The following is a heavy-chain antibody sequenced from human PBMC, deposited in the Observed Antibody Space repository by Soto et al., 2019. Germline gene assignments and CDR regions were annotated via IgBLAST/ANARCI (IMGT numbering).Heavy chain of an antibody. CDR1: GFIFTNYG. Sequence: QVQLVESGGGVVQPGSSLRLYCEASGFIFTNYGMHWVRQAPGKGLEWLAVLSYDGNIQYYADSVRGRFTISRDNSKNTLPLEVSSLRIEDTAVYFCARSRAGSSWVEGDSWGQGTLVTVCS. D-gene: IGHD6-13*01. CDR2: LSYDGNIQ. V-gene: IGHV3-30*03. J-gene: IGHJ4*02. CDR3: ARSRAGSSWVEGDS.